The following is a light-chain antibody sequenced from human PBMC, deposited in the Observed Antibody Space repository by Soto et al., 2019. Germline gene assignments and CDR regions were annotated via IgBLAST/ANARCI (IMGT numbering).Light chain of an antibody. Sequence: QSALTQPASVSGSPGQSITISCTGTSSDVGGYNYVSWYQQHPGKAPKLIIYDVSNRPSGVSNRFSGSKSGNTASLTISGLQAEDEADYYCNSYTSSSTLWVFGGGTKLTVL. CDR1: SSDVGGYNY. J-gene: IGLJ2*01. V-gene: IGLV2-14*01. CDR2: DVS. CDR3: NSYTSSSTLWV.